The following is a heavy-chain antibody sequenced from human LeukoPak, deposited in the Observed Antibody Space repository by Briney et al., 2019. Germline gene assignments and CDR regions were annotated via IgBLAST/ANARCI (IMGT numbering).Heavy chain of an antibody. CDR1: GFTSSSYA. J-gene: IGHJ5*02. Sequence: GGSLRLSCAASGFTSSSYAMSWVRQAPGKGLEWVSTISGSGGSTYYADSVKGRFTISRDNSKNTLYLQMNSLRAEDTAVYYCAKGGLRGVRPFDPWGQGTLVTVSS. CDR2: ISGSGGST. V-gene: IGHV3-23*01. CDR3: AKGGLRGVRPFDP. D-gene: IGHD3-10*01.